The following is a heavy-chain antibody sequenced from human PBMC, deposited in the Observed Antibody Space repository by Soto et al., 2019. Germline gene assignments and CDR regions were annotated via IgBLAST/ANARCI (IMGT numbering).Heavy chain of an antibody. CDR2: ISYDGSNK. J-gene: IGHJ4*02. V-gene: IGHV3-30-3*01. CDR1: GFTFSSYA. CDR3: ARDMGSGWSPAFDY. Sequence: ESGGGVVQPGRSLRLSCAASGFTFSSYAMHWVRQAPGKGLEWVAVISYDGSNKYYADSVKGRFTISRDNSKNTLYLQMNSLRAEDTAVYYCARDMGSGWSPAFDYWGQGTLVTVSS. D-gene: IGHD6-19*01.